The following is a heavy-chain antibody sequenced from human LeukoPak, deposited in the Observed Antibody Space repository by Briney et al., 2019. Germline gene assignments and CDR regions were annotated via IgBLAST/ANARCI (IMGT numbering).Heavy chain of an antibody. J-gene: IGHJ4*02. CDR1: GYSFTSYW. CDR3: ARVSYYYDSSGYPWYFDY. V-gene: IGHV5-51*01. CDR2: IYPGDSDT. Sequence: GESLKISCKGSGYSFTSYWIGWVRQMPGKGLEWMGIIYPGDSDTRYSPSFQGQVTISADKSISTAYLQWSSLKASDTAMYYCARVSYYYDSSGYPWYFDYWGQGTLVTVSS. D-gene: IGHD3-22*01.